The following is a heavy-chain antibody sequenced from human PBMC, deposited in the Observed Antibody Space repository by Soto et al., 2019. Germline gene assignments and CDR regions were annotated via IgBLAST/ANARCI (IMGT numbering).Heavy chain of an antibody. CDR2: INHSGST. Sequence: SLTCAVYGGSFSGYYWSWIRQPPGKGLEWIGEINHSGSTNYNPSLKSRVTISVDTSKNQFSLKLSSVTAADTAVYYCARGFGRGVMSGWFDPWGQGTLVTVSS. D-gene: IGHD3-10*01. CDR1: GGSFSGYY. J-gene: IGHJ5*02. V-gene: IGHV4-34*01. CDR3: ARGFGRGVMSGWFDP.